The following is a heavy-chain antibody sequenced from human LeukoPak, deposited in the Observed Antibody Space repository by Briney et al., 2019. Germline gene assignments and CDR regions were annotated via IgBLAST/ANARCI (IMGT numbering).Heavy chain of an antibody. Sequence: GGSLRLSCAAAGFNFRDYAMGWVRQAPGRGLEWVSSTSATGGTRHYSDSVKGRFSISRDNSENTLFLQTNSLSAEDTAVYYCAKLGRYCSGGSCYYYYYMDVWGNGTTVTVSS. V-gene: IGHV3-23*01. CDR1: GFNFRDYA. D-gene: IGHD2-15*01. J-gene: IGHJ6*03. CDR3: AKLGRYCSGGSCYYYYYMDV. CDR2: TSATGGTR.